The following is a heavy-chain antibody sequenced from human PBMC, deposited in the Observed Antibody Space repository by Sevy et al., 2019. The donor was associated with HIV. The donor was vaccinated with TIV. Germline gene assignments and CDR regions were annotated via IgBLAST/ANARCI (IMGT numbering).Heavy chain of an antibody. Sequence: GGSLRLSCAASGFTVSSNYMSWVRQAPGKGLEWVSVIYSGGSTYYADSVKGRFTISRDNSKNTLYLQMNSLRAEDTAVYYCARDAWGFGELLAGAFDIWGQGTMVTVSS. CDR1: GFTVSSNY. V-gene: IGHV3-53*01. D-gene: IGHD3-10*01. CDR2: IYSGGST. CDR3: ARDAWGFGELLAGAFDI. J-gene: IGHJ3*02.